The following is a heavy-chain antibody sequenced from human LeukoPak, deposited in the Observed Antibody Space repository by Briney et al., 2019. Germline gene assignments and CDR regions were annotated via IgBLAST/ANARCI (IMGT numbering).Heavy chain of an antibody. J-gene: IGHJ5*02. CDR3: ARGEGYSYGYAYA. CDR2: INPCGGST. CDR1: GYIFTSHY. V-gene: IGHV1-46*01. D-gene: IGHD5-18*01. Sequence: ASVKVSCKASGYIFTSHYMHWVRQAPGQGLEWMGVINPCGGSTTYAQKFQGRGTMTRDTSTSTVYMELSSLRSEDTAVYYCARGEGYSYGYAYAWGQGTLVTVSS.